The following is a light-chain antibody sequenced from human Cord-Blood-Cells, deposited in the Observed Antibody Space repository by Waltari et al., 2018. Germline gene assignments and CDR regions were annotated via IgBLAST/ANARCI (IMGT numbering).Light chain of an antibody. CDR2: DAS. V-gene: IGKV1-5*01. Sequence: DIQMTQSPSTMSASVGHRVTITCRASQSISSCLAWYQQKPGKAPKLLIYDASSLESGVPSRFSGSGSGTEFTLTISSLQPDDFATYYCQQYNSYLYTFGQGTKLEIK. CDR3: QQYNSYLYT. CDR1: QSISSC. J-gene: IGKJ2*01.